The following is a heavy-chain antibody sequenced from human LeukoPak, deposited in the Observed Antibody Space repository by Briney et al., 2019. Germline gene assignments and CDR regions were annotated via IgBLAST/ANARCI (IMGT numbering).Heavy chain of an antibody. Sequence: GGSLRLSCAASGFTFSSYGMHWVRQAPGKGLEWVAVIWYDGSNKYYADSVKGRFTISRDNSKNTLYLQMNSLRAEDTAVYYCARARSYPRFITMIPYYFDYWGQGTLVTVSS. J-gene: IGHJ4*02. CDR1: GFTFSSYG. CDR2: IWYDGSNK. CDR3: ARARSYPRFITMIPYYFDY. D-gene: IGHD3-22*01. V-gene: IGHV3-33*08.